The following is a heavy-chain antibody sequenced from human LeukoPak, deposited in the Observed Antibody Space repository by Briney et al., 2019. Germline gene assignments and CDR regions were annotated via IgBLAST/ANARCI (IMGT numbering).Heavy chain of an antibody. Sequence: GGSLRLSCAASGFTFSSYGMHWVRQAPGKGLEWVAVISYDGSNKYYADSVKGRFTISRDNSKNTLYLQMNSLRAEDTAVYYCAKVLNYYDVNPIDYWGQGTLVTVSS. CDR1: GFTFSSYG. J-gene: IGHJ4*02. CDR2: ISYDGSNK. D-gene: IGHD3-22*01. CDR3: AKVLNYYDVNPIDY. V-gene: IGHV3-30*18.